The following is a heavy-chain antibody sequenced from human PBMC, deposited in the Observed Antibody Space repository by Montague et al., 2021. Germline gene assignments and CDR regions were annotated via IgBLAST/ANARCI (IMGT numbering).Heavy chain of an antibody. V-gene: IGHV4-34*01. D-gene: IGHD2-15*01. J-gene: IGHJ5*02. CDR1: GGSFNAYY. CDR3: ARSLYCRGGSCYSGFDP. CDR2: IYYNGTT. Sequence: SETLSLTCAVYGGSFNAYYWGWIRQPPGKGLEFIGVIYYNGTTYHNPSLKSRVTVSMDTSKNQFSLKLSSVTAADTAVYYCARSLYCRGGSCYSGFDPWGQGTLVTASS.